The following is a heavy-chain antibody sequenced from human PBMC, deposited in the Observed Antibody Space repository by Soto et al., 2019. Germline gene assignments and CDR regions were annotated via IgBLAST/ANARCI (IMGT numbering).Heavy chain of an antibody. D-gene: IGHD3-3*01. J-gene: IGHJ3*02. V-gene: IGHV3-30*18. CDR2: ISYDGSNK. Sequence: GGSLRLSCAASGFTFSSYGMHWVRQAPGKGLEWVAVISYDGSNKYYADSVKGRFTISGDNSKNTLYLQMNSLRAEDTAVSYCAKVFDLTPYYDFWSGYPLSSDDAFDIWGQGTMVTVSS. CDR1: GFTFSSYG. CDR3: AKVFDLTPYYDFWSGYPLSSDDAFDI.